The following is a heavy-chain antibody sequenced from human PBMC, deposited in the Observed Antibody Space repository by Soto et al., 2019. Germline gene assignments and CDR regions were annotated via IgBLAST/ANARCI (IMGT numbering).Heavy chain of an antibody. D-gene: IGHD2-21*01. CDR1: GASISSTHS. V-gene: IGHV4-4*02. CDR2: IYHSGST. Sequence: QVQLQELGPRLVRPSDTLSLTCAVSGASISSTHSWSWVRQPPGKGLQWIAEIYHSGSTNYNPSLKSRASISADTSKNQFSLKLNSVTAADTAVYFCARAVALPGLFYFEFWGQGTLVTVSS. J-gene: IGHJ4*02. CDR3: ARAVALPGLFYFEF.